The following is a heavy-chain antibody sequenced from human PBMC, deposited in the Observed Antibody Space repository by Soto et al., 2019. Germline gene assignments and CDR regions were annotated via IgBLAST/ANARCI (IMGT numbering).Heavy chain of an antibody. V-gene: IGHV4-30-2*03. CDR1: GGSISSGGYS. D-gene: IGHD4-17*01. CDR3: ARSMTTVVTLDY. CDR2: IYHSGST. Sequence: PSETLSLTCAVSGGSISSGGYSWSWIRQPPGKGLEWIGCIYHSGSTYYNPSLKSRVTISVDTSKNQFSLKLSSVTAADTAVYYCARSMTTVVTLDYWGQGTLVTVSS. J-gene: IGHJ4*02.